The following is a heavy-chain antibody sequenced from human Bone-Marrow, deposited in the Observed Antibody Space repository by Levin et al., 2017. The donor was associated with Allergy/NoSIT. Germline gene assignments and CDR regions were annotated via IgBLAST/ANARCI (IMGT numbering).Heavy chain of an antibody. J-gene: IGHJ4*02. CDR3: AGGGNIVAPGRPLDH. Sequence: PSETLSLTCTVSGGSIGTYHWSWVRQVPGKELEWIGYTYYSGSTNYSPSLESRVTISVDTSKNEFSLRLSSVTAADTAIYYCAGGGNIVAPGRPLDHWGPGTLVTVSS. D-gene: IGHD6-13*01. CDR1: GGSIGTYH. CDR2: TYYSGST. V-gene: IGHV4-59*01.